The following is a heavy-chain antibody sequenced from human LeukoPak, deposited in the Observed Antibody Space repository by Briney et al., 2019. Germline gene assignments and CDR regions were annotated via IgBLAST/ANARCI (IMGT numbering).Heavy chain of an antibody. Sequence: GGSLRLSCAASGFTFSSFAMSWVRQAPGKGLEWLSVITGSGYDTNSADSVKGRFTISRDNSRNTLYLQMNSLRAEDTAVYYCAKNLRVSSHYGIDYWGQGTLVTVSS. D-gene: IGHD4-17*01. CDR2: ITGSGYDT. CDR3: AKNLRVSSHYGIDY. CDR1: GFTFSSFA. V-gene: IGHV3-23*01. J-gene: IGHJ4*02.